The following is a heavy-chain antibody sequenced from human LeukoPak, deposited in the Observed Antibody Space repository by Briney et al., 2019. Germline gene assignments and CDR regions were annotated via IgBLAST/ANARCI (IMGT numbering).Heavy chain of an antibody. V-gene: IGHV5-51*01. CDR2: IYPGDSDT. Sequence: GESLKISCKGSGYSFTFYWIGWVRQMPGKGLEWMGIIYPGDSDTKYSPSFEGQVTISADKSIGTAYLQWSSLKASDTAMYYCAKSGLSWIPFDLWGQGTLVTVSS. J-gene: IGHJ4*02. D-gene: IGHD3-9*01. CDR1: GYSFTFYW. CDR3: AKSGLSWIPFDL.